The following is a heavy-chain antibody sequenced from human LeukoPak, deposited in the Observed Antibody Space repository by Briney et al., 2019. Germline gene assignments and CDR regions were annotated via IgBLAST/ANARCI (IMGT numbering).Heavy chain of an antibody. J-gene: IGHJ3*02. V-gene: IGHV3-30*18. CDR2: ISYDGSNK. CDR3: AKGLVYEYFDWLLSSANDAFDI. CDR1: GFTFSSYG. Sequence: PGGSLRLSCAASGFTFSSYGMHWVRQAPGKGLEWVAVISYDGSNKYYADSVKGRFTISRDNSKNTLYLQMNSLRAEDTAVYYCAKGLVYEYFDWLLSSANDAFDIWGQGTMVTVSS. D-gene: IGHD3-9*01.